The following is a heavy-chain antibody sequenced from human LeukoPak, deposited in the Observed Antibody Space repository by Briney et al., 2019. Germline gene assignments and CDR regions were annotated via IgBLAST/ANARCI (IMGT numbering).Heavy chain of an antibody. J-gene: IGHJ5*02. V-gene: IGHV3-53*01. CDR3: VSRSINWYKGNNWFDP. D-gene: IGHD6-13*01. Sequence: GGSLRLSCAASGFTVSSNYMSWVRQAPGKGLEWVSVIYSGGSTYYADSVKGRFTISRDNAKNSLYLQMNSLRVEDTAVYYCVSRSINWYKGNNWFDPWGQGTLVTVSS. CDR2: IYSGGST. CDR1: GFTVSSNY.